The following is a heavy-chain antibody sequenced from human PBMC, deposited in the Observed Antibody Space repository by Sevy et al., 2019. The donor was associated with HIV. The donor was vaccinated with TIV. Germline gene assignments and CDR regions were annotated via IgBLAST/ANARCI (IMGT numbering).Heavy chain of an antibody. CDR1: GFTFSTYW. V-gene: IGHV3-7*03. CDR3: ARADRPTREKDYSGSYSWLDP. CDR2: IKQDGSEK. Sequence: GGSLRLSCAASGFTFSTYWMNWVRQTPGKGLEWVANIKQDGSEKYYVDSVKGRFTISRENAKNSLYLQMSSLRAEDTAVYYCARADRPTREKDYSGSYSWLDPWGQGTLVTVSS. D-gene: IGHD1-26*01. J-gene: IGHJ5*02.